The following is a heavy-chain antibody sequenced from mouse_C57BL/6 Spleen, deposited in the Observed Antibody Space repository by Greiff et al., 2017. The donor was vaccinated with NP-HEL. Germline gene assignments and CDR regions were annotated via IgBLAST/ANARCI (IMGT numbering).Heavy chain of an antibody. V-gene: IGHV2-6*03. CDR2: IWSDGST. Sequence: QVQLKESGPGLVAPSQSLTITCTVSGFSLTSYGVHWVRQPPGKGLEWLVVIWSDGSTTYNSALNSRLGISKDNSKSQVFLKMNSLQTDDTAMYYCAREGTTVVGYFDVWGTGTTVTVSS. CDR1: GFSLTSYG. D-gene: IGHD1-1*01. CDR3: AREGTTVVGYFDV. J-gene: IGHJ1*03.